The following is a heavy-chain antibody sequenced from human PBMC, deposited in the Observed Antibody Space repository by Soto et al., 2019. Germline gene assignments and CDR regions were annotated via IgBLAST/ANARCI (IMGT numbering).Heavy chain of an antibody. CDR3: ARTRRRFLEARSGYYYGMDV. CDR1: GGSFSGYY. Sequence: SETLSLTCAFYGGSFSGYYLSWIRQPPGKGLEWIGEINHSGSTNYNPSLKSRVTISVDTSKNQFSLKLSSVTAADTAVYYCARTRRRFLEARSGYYYGMDVWGQGTRVTVSS. J-gene: IGHJ6*02. CDR2: INHSGST. V-gene: IGHV4-34*01. D-gene: IGHD3-3*01.